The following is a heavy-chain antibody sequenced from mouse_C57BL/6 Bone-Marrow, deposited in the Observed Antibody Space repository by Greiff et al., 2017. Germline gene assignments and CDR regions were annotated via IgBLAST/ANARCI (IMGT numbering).Heavy chain of an antibody. J-gene: IGHJ3*01. D-gene: IGHD2-4*01. CDR3: ARYYYDYAWFAY. CDR1: GYTFTSYW. V-gene: IGHV1-72*01. CDR2: IDTNSGGT. Sequence: VQLQQPGAELVKPGASVKLSCKASGYTFTSYWMHWVKQRPGRGLEWIGRIDTNSGGTKYNEKFKSKATLTVEQPSSTAYMQLSSLTSEDSAVYYCARYYYDYAWFAYWCQGTLVTVSA.